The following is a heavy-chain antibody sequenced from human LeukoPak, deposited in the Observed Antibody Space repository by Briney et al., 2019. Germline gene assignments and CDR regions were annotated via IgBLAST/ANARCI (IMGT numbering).Heavy chain of an antibody. Sequence: GGSLRLSCAASGFTFSTYSINWVRQAPGKGLEWVSTISSTSSYIYYADSVKGRFTISRDNAKNSLDLQMNSLRAEDTAVYYCARDQSHRDPVAFDIWGQGTMVTVSS. J-gene: IGHJ3*02. D-gene: IGHD3-10*01. V-gene: IGHV3-21*01. CDR1: GFTFSTYS. CDR2: ISSTSSYI. CDR3: ARDQSHRDPVAFDI.